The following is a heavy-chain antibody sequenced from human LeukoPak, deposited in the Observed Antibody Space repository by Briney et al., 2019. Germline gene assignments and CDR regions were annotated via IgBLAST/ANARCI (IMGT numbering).Heavy chain of an antibody. CDR3: ARELLAPHHYYDSSGPHSTSGT. Sequence: SETLSLTCTVSGGSISSGGYYWSWIRQHPGKGLEWIGYIYYSGSTYYNPSLKSRVTISVDTSKNQFSLKLSSVTAADTAVYYCARELLAPHHYYDSSGPHSTSGTWGQGTLVTVSS. V-gene: IGHV4-31*03. D-gene: IGHD3-22*01. CDR2: IYYSGST. J-gene: IGHJ5*02. CDR1: GGSISSGGYY.